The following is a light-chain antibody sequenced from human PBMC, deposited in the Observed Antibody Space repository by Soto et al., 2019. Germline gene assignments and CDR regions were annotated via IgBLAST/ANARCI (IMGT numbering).Light chain of an antibody. CDR1: QSVSTNF. V-gene: IGKV3-20*01. CDR2: GAS. Sequence: EIVLRQSPGTLSLSPGEGATLSCRASQSVSTNFFAWYQQKPGQASRLLIYGASTRATGIPDRFSGSGSGTDFTLTISRLEPEDFAVYYCPQYGRTSWTFGQGTKVDIK. J-gene: IGKJ1*01. CDR3: PQYGRTSWT.